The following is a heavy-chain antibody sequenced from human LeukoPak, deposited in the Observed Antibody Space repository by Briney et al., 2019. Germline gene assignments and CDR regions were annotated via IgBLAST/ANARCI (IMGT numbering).Heavy chain of an antibody. J-gene: IGHJ5*02. Sequence: PSETLSLTCTVSGGSISSYYWSWIRQPPGKGLEWIGYIYYSGSTNYNPSLKSRVTISVDTSKNQFSLKLCSVTAADTAVYYCARGFGSGNYYYGWFDPWGQGALVTVSS. CDR2: IYYSGST. CDR1: GGSISSYY. CDR3: ARGFGSGNYYYGWFDP. D-gene: IGHD3-10*01. V-gene: IGHV4-59*01.